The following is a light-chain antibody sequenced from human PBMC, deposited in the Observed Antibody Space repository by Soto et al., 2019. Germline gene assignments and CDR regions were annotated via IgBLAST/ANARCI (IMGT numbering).Light chain of an antibody. Sequence: EIVMTQSPATLAVSPGERAALSCRASQSVSSNFAWYQQKPGQAPRLLIYGASSRATGTPARFSGSGSGTEFTLTISSLQSEDFAVYYCQQYNNLWTFGQGTKVEIK. V-gene: IGKV3-15*01. CDR3: QQYNNLWT. J-gene: IGKJ1*01. CDR1: QSVSSN. CDR2: GAS.